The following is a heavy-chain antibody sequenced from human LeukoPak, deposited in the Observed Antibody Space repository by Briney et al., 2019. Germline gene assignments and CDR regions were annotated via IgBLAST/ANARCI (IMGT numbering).Heavy chain of an antibody. D-gene: IGHD3-22*01. CDR2: IYSGGST. Sequence: TRGSLRLSCAASGFTVSSNYMSWVRQAPGKGLEWVSVIYSGGSTYYADSVKGRFTISRDNSKNTLYLQMNSLRAEDTAVYYCAKDHFDSSGPAAYWGQGTLVTVSS. CDR3: AKDHFDSSGPAAY. J-gene: IGHJ4*02. CDR1: GFTVSSNY. V-gene: IGHV3-53*01.